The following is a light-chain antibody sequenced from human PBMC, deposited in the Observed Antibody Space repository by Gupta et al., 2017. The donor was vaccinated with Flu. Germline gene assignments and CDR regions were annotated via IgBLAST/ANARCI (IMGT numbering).Light chain of an antibody. J-gene: IGKJ1*01. CDR2: LVS. V-gene: IGKV2-28*01. CDR3: RQGLQTPQT. CDR1: QSLLHSNGSHY. Sequence: DIVMTHSALSLPVTAGEPAYISCRSSQSLLHSNGSHYLDWYLQKPGPSPQLLIYLVSNRASGVPDRFSGSRSGTDFTLKISRVEAEDVGVYYCRQGLQTPQTFGQGTKVEIK.